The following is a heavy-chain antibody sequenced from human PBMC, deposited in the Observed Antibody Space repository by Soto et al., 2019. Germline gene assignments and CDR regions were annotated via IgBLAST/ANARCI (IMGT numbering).Heavy chain of an antibody. Sequence: ASVKVSCKASGYTITSYYMHWVRQAPGQGLEWMGIINPSGGSTGYAQKFQGRATMSRDTSTSTVYMELSSLRSEDTAVYYCARDRSDDKVWGSYSLGHGAFDIWGQGTMVTVSS. CDR2: INPSGGST. J-gene: IGHJ3*02. V-gene: IGHV1-46*01. CDR1: GYTITSYY. CDR3: ARDRSDDKVWGSYSLGHGAFDI. D-gene: IGHD3-16*01.